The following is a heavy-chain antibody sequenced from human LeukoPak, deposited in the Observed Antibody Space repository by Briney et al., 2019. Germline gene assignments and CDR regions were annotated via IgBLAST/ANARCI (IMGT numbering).Heavy chain of an antibody. D-gene: IGHD3-22*01. V-gene: IGHV4-59*01. J-gene: IGHJ4*02. CDR1: GGSISSYY. CDR2: IYYSGST. Sequence: SETLSLTCTVSGGSISSYYWNWIRQPPGKGLEWIGYIYYSGSTNYNPSLKSRVTISVDTSKNQFSLKLSSVTAADTAVYYCARSDSSGYSPHDYWGQGTLVTVSS. CDR3: ARSDSSGYSPHDY.